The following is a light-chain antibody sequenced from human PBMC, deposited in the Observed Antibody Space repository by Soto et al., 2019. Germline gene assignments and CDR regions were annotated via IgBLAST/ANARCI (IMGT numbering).Light chain of an antibody. CDR3: SSYTSSSTLV. CDR1: SSDVGGYNY. V-gene: IGLV2-14*01. CDR2: EVS. Sequence: QSVLTQPASVSGSPGQSITISCTGTSSDVGGYNYVSWYQQHPGKAPKLMIYEVSNRPSGVSNRFSGSKSGNTASLTISGLQAEDEADYYCSSYTSSSTLVFGTGTKLNGL. J-gene: IGLJ1*01.